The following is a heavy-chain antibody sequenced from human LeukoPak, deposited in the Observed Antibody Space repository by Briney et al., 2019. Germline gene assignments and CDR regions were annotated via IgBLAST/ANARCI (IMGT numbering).Heavy chain of an antibody. Sequence: GASVKVSCKASGYTFTSYAMNWVRQAPGQGLEWMGWINTNTGNPTYAQGFTGRFVFSLVTSVSTAYLQISSLKAEDTAVYYCARSHDYGDPLTGDWFDPWGQGTLVTVSS. J-gene: IGHJ5*02. CDR2: INTNTGNP. CDR1: GYTFTSYA. CDR3: ARSHDYGDPLTGDWFDP. D-gene: IGHD4-17*01. V-gene: IGHV7-4-1*02.